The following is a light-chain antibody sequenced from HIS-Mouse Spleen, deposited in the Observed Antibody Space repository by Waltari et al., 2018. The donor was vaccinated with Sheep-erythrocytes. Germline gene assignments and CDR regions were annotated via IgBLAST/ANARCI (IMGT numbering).Light chain of an antibody. J-gene: IGLJ3*02. V-gene: IGLV2-8*01. Sequence: QSALTQPPSASGSPGQSVTISCTGTSSDVGGYNYVSWYQQHPGKAPKLMLYEVSKRPSGVPDRFAVAKSGNPASLTVSWLQAEDEADYYCSSYAGSNDWVFGGGTKLTVL. CDR2: EVS. CDR1: SSDVGGYNY. CDR3: SSYAGSNDWV.